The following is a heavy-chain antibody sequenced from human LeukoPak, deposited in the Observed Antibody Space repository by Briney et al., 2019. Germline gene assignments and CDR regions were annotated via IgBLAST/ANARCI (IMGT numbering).Heavy chain of an antibody. CDR2: ISSSGSTI. Sequence: GGSLGLSCAASGFTFSSYSMNWVRQAPGKGLEWVSYISSSGSTIYYADSVRGRFTISRDNAKNSLYLQMSSLRAEDTAVYYCAELGITMIGGVWGKGTTVTISS. D-gene: IGHD3-10*02. J-gene: IGHJ6*04. CDR1: GFTFSSYS. V-gene: IGHV3-48*04. CDR3: AELGITMIGGV.